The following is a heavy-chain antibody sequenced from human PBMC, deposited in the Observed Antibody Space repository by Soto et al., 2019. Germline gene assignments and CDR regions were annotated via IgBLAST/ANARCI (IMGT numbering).Heavy chain of an antibody. CDR3: ARVLLSDFYNWFDP. V-gene: IGHV1-18*01. D-gene: IGHD2-21*02. CDR2: ISAYNGNT. Sequence: ASVKVSCKASGYTFTSYGISWVRQAPGQGLEWMGWISAYNGNTNYAQKLQGRVTMTTDTSTSTAYMELRSLRSDDTAVYYCARVLLSDFYNWFDPWGQGTLVNVSS. J-gene: IGHJ5*02. CDR1: GYTFTSYG.